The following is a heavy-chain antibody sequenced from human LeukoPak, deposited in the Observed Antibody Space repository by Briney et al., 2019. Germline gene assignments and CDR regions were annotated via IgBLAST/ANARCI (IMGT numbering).Heavy chain of an antibody. CDR2: ISSSSSYI. J-gene: IGHJ4*02. CDR3: ARDLPYPPVAAAGNYFDY. D-gene: IGHD6-13*01. CDR1: GFTFSSYS. Sequence: GGSLRLSCAASGFTFSSYSMNWVRQAPGKGLEWVSSISSSSSYIYYADSVKGRLTISRDNAKNSLYLQMNSLRAEDTAVYYCARDLPYPPVAAAGNYFDYWGQGTLVTVSS. V-gene: IGHV3-21*01.